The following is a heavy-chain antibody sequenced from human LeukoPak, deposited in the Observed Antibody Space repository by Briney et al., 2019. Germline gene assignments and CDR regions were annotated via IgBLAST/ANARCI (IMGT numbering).Heavy chain of an antibody. CDR1: GFTFSSYA. J-gene: IGHJ3*02. CDR3: ARGALVGAFGI. Sequence: GGSLRLSCAASGFTFSSYAMHWVRQAPGKGLEWVAVISYDGSNKYYADSVKGRFTISRDNPKNTLYLQMNSLRAEDTAVYYCARGALVGAFGIWGQGTMVTVSS. CDR2: ISYDGSNK. D-gene: IGHD2-8*02. V-gene: IGHV3-30-3*01.